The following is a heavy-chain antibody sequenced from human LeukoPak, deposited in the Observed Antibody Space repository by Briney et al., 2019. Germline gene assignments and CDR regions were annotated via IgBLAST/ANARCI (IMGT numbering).Heavy chain of an antibody. CDR3: ARERQRFYSSGWYAY. D-gene: IGHD6-19*01. V-gene: IGHV3-30-3*01. J-gene: IGHJ4*02. CDR2: ISYDGSNK. Sequence: GGYLRLSCAASGFTFSSYAMHWVRQAPGKGLEWVAVISYDGSNKYYADSVKGRFTISRDNSKNTLYLQMNSLRAEDTAVYYCARERQRFYSSGWYAYWGQGTLVTVSS. CDR1: GFTFSSYA.